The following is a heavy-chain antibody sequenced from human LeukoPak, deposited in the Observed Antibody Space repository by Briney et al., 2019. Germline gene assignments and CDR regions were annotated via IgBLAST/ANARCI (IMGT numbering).Heavy chain of an antibody. D-gene: IGHD3-22*01. CDR2: IYYSGST. J-gene: IGHJ4*02. CDR3: ARFLPYYYDGSGYWVGYFNN. Sequence: PSETLSLTCSVSGNSISSFYWSWIRQPPGKGLEWIGDIYYSGSTNYNPSLKSRVSMSIDTSRNQFSLQLSSVTAADTAVYYCARFLPYYYDGSGYWVGYFNNWGQGTLVTVSS. CDR1: GNSISSFY. V-gene: IGHV4-59*01.